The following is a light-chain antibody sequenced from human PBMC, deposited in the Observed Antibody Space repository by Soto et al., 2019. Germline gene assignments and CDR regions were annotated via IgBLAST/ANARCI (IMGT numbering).Light chain of an antibody. J-gene: IGKJ1*01. CDR2: GAS. CDR3: RQYGSSPTWT. Sequence: EIVLTQSPGTLSLSPGERATLSCRASQSVSNNYLAWYQQKPGQAPRLLIYGASSRATGIPDRFTGSGSGTECTLTISRLEPEDFAVFYCRQYGSSPTWTFGQGTKVEI. CDR1: QSVSNNY. V-gene: IGKV3-20*01.